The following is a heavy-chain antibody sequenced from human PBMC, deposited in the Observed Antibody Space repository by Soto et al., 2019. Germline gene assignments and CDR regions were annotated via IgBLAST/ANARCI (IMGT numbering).Heavy chain of an antibody. Sequence: QVQLVQSGAEVRKPGSSVKVSCKASRGTFSSNSFSWVRQAPGQGFEYMGGIIPTFGAANYAQRFKDRVMFTADESRITVYMELSSLKPEDTAVYYCATTYNGNDFLFDFWGQGTLVTVSS. J-gene: IGHJ4*02. CDR2: IIPTFGAA. CDR3: ATTYNGNDFLFDF. CDR1: RGTFSSNS. D-gene: IGHD5-12*01. V-gene: IGHV1-69*01.